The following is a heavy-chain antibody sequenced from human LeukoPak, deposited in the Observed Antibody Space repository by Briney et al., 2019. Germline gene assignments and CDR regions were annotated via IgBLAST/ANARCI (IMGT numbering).Heavy chain of an antibody. CDR3: ARDKDCSSTSCYWTVDY. J-gene: IGHJ4*02. V-gene: IGHV3-9*01. Sequence: GGSLSLSCAASGFTFDDYATHWVRQAPGKGLEWVSGISWNSGSIGYADSVKGRLTISRDNAKNSLYLQMNSLRAEDTAVYYCARDKDCSSTSCYWTVDYWGQGTLVTVSS. D-gene: IGHD2-2*01. CDR2: ISWNSGSI. CDR1: GFTFDDYA.